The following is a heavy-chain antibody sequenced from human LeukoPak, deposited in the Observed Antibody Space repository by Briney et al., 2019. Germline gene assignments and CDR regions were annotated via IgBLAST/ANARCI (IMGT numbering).Heavy chain of an antibody. CDR1: GGSFSGYY. V-gene: IGHV4-34*01. CDR3: ARRYETPYYYYYYMDV. D-gene: IGHD4-23*01. J-gene: IGHJ6*03. Sequence: SETLSLTCAVYGGSFSGYYWSWIRQPPGKGLEWIGEINHSGSTNYNPSLKSRVTISVDTSKNQFSLKLSSVTAADTAVYYCARRYETPYYYYYYMDVWGKGTTVTVSS. CDR2: INHSGST.